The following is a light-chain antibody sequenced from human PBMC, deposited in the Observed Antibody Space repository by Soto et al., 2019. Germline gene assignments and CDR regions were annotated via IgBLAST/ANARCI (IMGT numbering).Light chain of an antibody. V-gene: IGKV4-1*01. CDR3: QQYYSTPPYT. J-gene: IGKJ2*01. CDR1: QSVLYSSNNKNY. CDR2: WAS. Sequence: DIVMTQSPVSLAVSLGERATINCKSSQSVLYSSNNKNYLAWYRQKPGQPPKLIIYWASIRESEVPDRISGSGSGTDFTLTISSLQAEDVAVYYCQQYYSTPPYTFGQGTKLEIK.